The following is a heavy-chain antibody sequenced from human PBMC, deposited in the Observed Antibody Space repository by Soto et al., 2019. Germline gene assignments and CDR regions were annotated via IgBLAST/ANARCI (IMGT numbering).Heavy chain of an antibody. CDR3: ARELRDDYNWSFDY. CDR2: IYYSGST. CDR1: GGSISSYY. Sequence: SETLSLTCTVSGGSISSYYWSWTRQPPGKGLEWIGYIYYSGSTNYNPSLKSRVTISVDTSKNQFSLNLNSVTAADTAVYYCARELRDDYNWSFDYWGQGTXVTVSS. J-gene: IGHJ4*02. V-gene: IGHV4-59*01. D-gene: IGHD4-4*01.